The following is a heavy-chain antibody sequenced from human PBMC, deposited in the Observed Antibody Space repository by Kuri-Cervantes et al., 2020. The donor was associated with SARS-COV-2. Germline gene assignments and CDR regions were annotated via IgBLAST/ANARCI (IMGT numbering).Heavy chain of an antibody. CDR1: GYTFTGYY. V-gene: IGHV1-69*10. Sequence: SVKVSCKASGYTFTGYYMHWVRQAPGQGLEWMGGIIPIFGIANYAQKFQGRVTITADKPTSTAYMELSSLRSEDTAVYYCAIRGTGTNALDYWGQGTLVTVSS. CDR3: AIRGTGTNALDY. D-gene: IGHD1-1*01. CDR2: IIPIFGIA. J-gene: IGHJ4*02.